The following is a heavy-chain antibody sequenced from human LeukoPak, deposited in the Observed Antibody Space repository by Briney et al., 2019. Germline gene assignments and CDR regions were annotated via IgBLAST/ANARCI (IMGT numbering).Heavy chain of an antibody. CDR3: AKALTGGKIQLWSPYFDY. V-gene: IGHV3-43*01. D-gene: IGHD5-18*01. J-gene: IGHJ4*02. CDR2: ISWDGGST. CDR1: GFTFDDYT. Sequence: PGGSLRLSCAASGFTFDDYTMHWVRQAPGKGLEWVSLISWDGGSTYYADSVKGRFTISRDNSKNSLYLQMNSLRTEDTALYYCAKALTGGKIQLWSPYFDYWGQGTLVTVSS.